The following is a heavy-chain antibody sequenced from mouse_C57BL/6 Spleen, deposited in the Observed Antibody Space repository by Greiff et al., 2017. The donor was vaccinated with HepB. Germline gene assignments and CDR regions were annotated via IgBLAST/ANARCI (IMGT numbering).Heavy chain of an antibody. CDR3: ARGVTTVVRGYFDV. D-gene: IGHD1-1*01. CDR2: IDPSDSET. Sequence: QVHVKQPGAELVRPGSSVKLSCKASGYTFTSYWMHWVKQRPIQGLEWIGNIDPSDSETHYNQKFKDKATLTVDKSSSTSYMQLSSLTSEDSAVYYCARGVTTVVRGYFDVGGTGTTVTVSS. CDR1: GYTFTSYW. V-gene: IGHV1-52*01. J-gene: IGHJ1*03.